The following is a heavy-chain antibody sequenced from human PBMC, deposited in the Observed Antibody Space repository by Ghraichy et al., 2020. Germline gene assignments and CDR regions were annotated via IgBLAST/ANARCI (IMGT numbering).Heavy chain of an antibody. V-gene: IGHV4-39*01. CDR3: ARHTYSSSGNWFDP. CDR1: GGSISSSSYY. J-gene: IGHJ5*02. CDR2: IYYSGST. D-gene: IGHD6-6*01. Sequence: SQTLSLTCTVSGGSISSSSYYWGWIRQPPGKGLEWIGSIYYSGSTYYNPSLKSRVTISVDTSKNQFSLKLSSVTAADTAVYYCARHTYSSSGNWFDPWGQGTLVTVSS.